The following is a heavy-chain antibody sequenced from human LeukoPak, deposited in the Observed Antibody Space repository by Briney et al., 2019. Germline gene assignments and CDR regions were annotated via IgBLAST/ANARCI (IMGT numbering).Heavy chain of an antibody. CDR2: ISYDGSSK. J-gene: IGHJ4*02. V-gene: IGHV3-30*18. D-gene: IGHD1-26*01. Sequence: PGGSLRLSCAASGFTFSSFGMHWVRQAPGKGLEWVAGISYDGSSKYYADSVKGRFTISRDNSRNTLYLQMNSLRAEDTALYYCAKGTYSACNSGCAYWGQGTLVTVSS. CDR1: GFTFSSFG. CDR3: AKGTYSACNSGCAY.